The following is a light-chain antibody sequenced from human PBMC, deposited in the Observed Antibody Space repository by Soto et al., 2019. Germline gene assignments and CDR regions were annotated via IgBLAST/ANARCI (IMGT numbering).Light chain of an antibody. V-gene: IGLV2-23*02. J-gene: IGLJ1*01. CDR2: EVS. CDR1: RSDVGTFNL. Sequence: QSVLTQPASVSGSPGQSVTISCSGTRSDVGTFNLVSWYQQYPGKAPKLMIYEVSTRPSGVSNRFSGSKSGNTASLTISGLLAEDEADYYCCSYAGSSTFVFGTGTKVTVL. CDR3: CSYAGSSTFV.